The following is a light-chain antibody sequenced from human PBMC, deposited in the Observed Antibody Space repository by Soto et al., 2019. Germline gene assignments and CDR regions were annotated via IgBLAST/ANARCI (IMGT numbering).Light chain of an antibody. CDR2: AAS. J-gene: IGKJ1*01. CDR1: LGVARY. Sequence: IQLTQSPSSLSASVGDRVTITCRASLGVARYLAWYQQRPGKVPELLIFAASTLQSGVPSRFSAGGSGTDFTLTISSLQPEDVATYYCQKYNGAPPTFGQGTKVDIK. V-gene: IGKV1-27*01. CDR3: QKYNGAPPT.